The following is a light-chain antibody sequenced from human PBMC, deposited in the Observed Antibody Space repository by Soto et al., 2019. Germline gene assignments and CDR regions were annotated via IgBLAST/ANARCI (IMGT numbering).Light chain of an antibody. V-gene: IGLV1-44*01. J-gene: IGLJ3*02. CDR2: SIN. CDR1: SSNIGTNT. CDR3: ATWDESLNGGV. Sequence: QSVLTQPPSASGTPGQGVTISCSGGSSNIGTNTVHWYQQLPGTAPKLVISSINQRPSGVPARFSGSKSGTSASLAISGLRSEDEADYYCATWDESLNGGVFGGGTKLTVL.